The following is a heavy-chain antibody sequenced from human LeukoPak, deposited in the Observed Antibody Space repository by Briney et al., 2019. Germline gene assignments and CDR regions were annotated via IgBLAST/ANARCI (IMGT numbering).Heavy chain of an antibody. Sequence: SETLSLTCTVSGGSISSSGYSWGWIRQPPGKGLEWIGSIYYSGSTSYNPSLKSRVTISVDTSKKQFSLKLSSVTAADTAVYYCARQMQYYDILTGSTFYFDYWGQGTLVTVSS. V-gene: IGHV4-39*01. CDR1: GGSISSSGYS. CDR2: IYYSGST. CDR3: ARQMQYYDILTGSTFYFDY. J-gene: IGHJ4*02. D-gene: IGHD3-9*01.